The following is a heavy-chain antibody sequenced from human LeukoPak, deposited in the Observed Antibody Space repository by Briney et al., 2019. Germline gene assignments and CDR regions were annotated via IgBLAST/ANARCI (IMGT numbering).Heavy chain of an antibody. J-gene: IGHJ4*02. V-gene: IGHV4-30-4*01. CDR1: GVSISSGDYY. Sequence: PSETLSLTCTVSGVSISSGDYYWSWTRQPPGKGLEWIGYIYHTGNTYYSPSLKSRVTISIDTSKNLFSLKLSSVTAADTAMYYCARASEGGYGPGDYWGQGTLVTVSS. D-gene: IGHD6-13*01. CDR2: IYHTGNT. CDR3: ARASEGGYGPGDY.